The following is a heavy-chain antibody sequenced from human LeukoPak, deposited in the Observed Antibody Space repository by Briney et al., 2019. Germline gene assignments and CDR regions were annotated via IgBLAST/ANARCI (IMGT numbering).Heavy chain of an antibody. CDR3: ARGLSAIVY. J-gene: IGHJ4*02. Sequence: PSETLSLTCAVYGGSFSGYYWSWIRQPPGKGLEWIGEINHSGSTNYDPSLKSRVTISVDTSKNQFSLKLSSVTAADTAVYYCARGLSAIVYWGQGTLVTVSS. V-gene: IGHV4-34*01. CDR1: GGSFSGYY. CDR2: INHSGST. D-gene: IGHD2-15*01.